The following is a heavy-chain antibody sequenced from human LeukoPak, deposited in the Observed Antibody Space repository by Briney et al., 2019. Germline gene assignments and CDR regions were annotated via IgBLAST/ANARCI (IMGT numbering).Heavy chain of an antibody. J-gene: IGHJ5*02. CDR1: GYSISSGYY. CDR2: IYHSGSI. CDR3: ARRRGYSPFDP. D-gene: IGHD3-3*01. V-gene: IGHV4-38-2*01. Sequence: PSETLSLTCAVSGYSISSGYYWGWIRPPPGKGLEWIGSIYHSGSIYYNPSLKSRVAISVDTSKNQFSLKLSSVTAADTAVYYCARRRGYSPFDPWGQGTLVTVSS.